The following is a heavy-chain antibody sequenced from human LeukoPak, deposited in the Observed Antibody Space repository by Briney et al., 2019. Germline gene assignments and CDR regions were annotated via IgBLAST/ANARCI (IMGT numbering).Heavy chain of an antibody. CDR2: IWDDGSNK. CDR3: AKDNGEFDY. D-gene: IGHD4-17*01. CDR1: GFTFSSHA. V-gene: IGHV3-30*02. Sequence: PGGSPRLSCAASGFTFSSHAMHWVRQAPGQGLEWVAVIWDDGSNKYYADSAKGRFTISRDNSKNTLYLQMNSLRAEDTAVYYCAKDNGEFDYWGQGTLVTVSS. J-gene: IGHJ4*02.